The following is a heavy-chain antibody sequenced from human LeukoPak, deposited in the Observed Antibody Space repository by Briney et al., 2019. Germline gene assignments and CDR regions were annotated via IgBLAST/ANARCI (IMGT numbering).Heavy chain of an antibody. J-gene: IGHJ3*02. CDR2: IYYSGRS. D-gene: IGHD5-24*01. Sequence: SETLSLTCTVSGGSISSYYWSWIRQPPGKGLEWIGHIYYSGRSNYNPSLKSRVTISVDTSKNQFSLKLSSVTAADTAVYYCARQRSRDGYNYDGFDIWGQGTMVTVSS. CDR1: GGSISSYY. CDR3: ARQRSRDGYNYDGFDI. V-gene: IGHV4-59*08.